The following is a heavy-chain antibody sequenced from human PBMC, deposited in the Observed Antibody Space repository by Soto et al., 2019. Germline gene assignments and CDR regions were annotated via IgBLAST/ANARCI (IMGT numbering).Heavy chain of an antibody. V-gene: IGHV4-31*03. D-gene: IGHD3-16*02. Sequence: SETLSLTCTVSGGSISSGGYYWSWIRQHPGKGLEWIGYIYYSGSTYYNPSLKSRVTISVDTSKNQFSLKLSSVTAADTAVYYCARTGMITFGGVIVKPRFYFDYWGQGTLVTVSS. CDR1: GGSISSGGYY. J-gene: IGHJ4*02. CDR3: ARTGMITFGGVIVKPRFYFDY. CDR2: IYYSGST.